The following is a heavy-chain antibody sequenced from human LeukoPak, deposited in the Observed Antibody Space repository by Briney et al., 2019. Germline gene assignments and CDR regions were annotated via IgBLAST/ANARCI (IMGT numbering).Heavy chain of an antibody. D-gene: IGHD5-24*01. CDR3: ARDHLDGHFDY. CDR2: IYISGST. V-gene: IGHV4-4*07. J-gene: IGHJ4*02. Sequence: SETLSLTCTVSGGSISSSYYSWIRQPAGKGLEWIGRIYISGSTNCNPSLKSRVTMSVDTSKNQFSLKLSSVTAADTAVYYCARDHLDGHFDYWGQGTLVTVSS. CDR1: GGSISSSY.